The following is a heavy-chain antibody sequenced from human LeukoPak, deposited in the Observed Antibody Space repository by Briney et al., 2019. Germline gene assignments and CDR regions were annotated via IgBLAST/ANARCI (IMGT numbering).Heavy chain of an antibody. J-gene: IGHJ6*02. CDR3: ARCPRQGTGKRNYYYYGMDV. CDR1: GASISSGGYY. V-gene: IGHV4-31*03. D-gene: IGHD3-9*01. Sequence: SETLSLTCTVSGASISSGGYYWSWIRQHPGKGLEWIGYIYYSGSTYYNPSLKSRVTISVDTSKNQFSLKLSSVTAADTAVYYCARCPRQGTGKRNYYYYGMDVWGQGTTVTVSS. CDR2: IYYSGST.